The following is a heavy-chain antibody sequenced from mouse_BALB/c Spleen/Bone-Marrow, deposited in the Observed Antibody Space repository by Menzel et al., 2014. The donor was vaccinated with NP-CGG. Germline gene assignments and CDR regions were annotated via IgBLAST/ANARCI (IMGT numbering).Heavy chain of an antibody. CDR1: GFNIKDTY. Sequence: VQLQQSGAELVKPGASVKLSCTASGFNIKDTYIHWVKRRPEQGLEWIGRIDPENGNIKYDPKFQVKATITADTSSNTSFLQLSRLTSEDAAVYYCTRRGFDFWGQGTSLTVSS. J-gene: IGHJ2*02. CDR3: TRRGFDF. V-gene: IGHV14-3*02. CDR2: IDPENGNI.